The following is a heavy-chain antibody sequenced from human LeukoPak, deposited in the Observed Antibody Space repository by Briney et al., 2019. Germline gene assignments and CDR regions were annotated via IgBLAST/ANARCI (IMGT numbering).Heavy chain of an antibody. V-gene: IGHV4-31*03. CDR2: IYYSGST. CDR1: GGSISSGGYY. D-gene: IGHD5-24*01. CDR3: ARDRDDSWFDP. J-gene: IGHJ5*02. Sequence: SETLSLTCTVSGGSISSGGYYWSWIRQLPGKGLEWIGYIYYSGSTYYNPSLKSRVSISVATSKNRFSLRLSSVTAADTAVYYCARDRDDSWFDPWDQGTLVTVSS.